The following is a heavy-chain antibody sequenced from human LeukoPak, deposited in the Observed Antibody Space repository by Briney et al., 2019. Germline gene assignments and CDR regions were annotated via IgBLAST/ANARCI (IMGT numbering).Heavy chain of an antibody. V-gene: IGHV1-58*01. CDR1: GFTFTSSA. Sequence: SVKVSCKASGFTFTSSAVQWVRQARGQRLEWIGWIVVGSGNTNYAQKFQERVTITRDMSTSTAYMELSSLRSEDTAVYYCAADRGPIVVVPAAYGGDAFDIWGQGTMVTVSS. CDR2: IVVGSGNT. D-gene: IGHD2-2*01. J-gene: IGHJ3*02. CDR3: AADRGPIVVVPAAYGGDAFDI.